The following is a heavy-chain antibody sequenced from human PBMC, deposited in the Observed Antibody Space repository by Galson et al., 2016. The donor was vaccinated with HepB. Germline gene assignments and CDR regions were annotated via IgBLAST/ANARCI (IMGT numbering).Heavy chain of an antibody. CDR2: IFHTGRV. CDR1: GVSISSSDW. D-gene: IGHD2/OR15-2a*01. Sequence: ETLSLTCAVSGVSISSSDWWSWVRQPPGQGLEWIGQIFHTGRVNYTPSPASRVTISIDTSNNHFALRLTSVTAADTALYYCARQYWGGPSDYWGQGTLVTVSS. J-gene: IGHJ4*02. CDR3: ARQYWGGPSDY. V-gene: IGHV4-4*02.